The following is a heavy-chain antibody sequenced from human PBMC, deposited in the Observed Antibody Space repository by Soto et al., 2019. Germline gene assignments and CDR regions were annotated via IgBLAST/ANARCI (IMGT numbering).Heavy chain of an antibody. CDR2: IIPIFGTI. V-gene: IGHV1-69*06. Sequence: QVQLVQSGAEVKKPGSAVKVSCKTSGGTFREYAISWVRQAPGQGLEWLGGIIPIFGTINYAQNLQGRVTISADKSTSTAYMELRSLRSGDTAVYYCGRGYCTSTACADYYVMDVWGQGTTVTVSS. CDR3: GRGYCTSTACADYYVMDV. J-gene: IGHJ6*02. D-gene: IGHD2-2*01. CDR1: GGTFREYA.